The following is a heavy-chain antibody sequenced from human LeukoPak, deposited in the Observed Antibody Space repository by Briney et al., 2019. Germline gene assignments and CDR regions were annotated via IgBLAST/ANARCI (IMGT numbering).Heavy chain of an antibody. V-gene: IGHV4-59*01. Sequence: PSETLSLTCTVSGGSISSYYWSWIRQPPGKGLEWIGYIYYRDTTNYNPSLKSRVTISVDTSKNQFSLKLSSVTAADTAVYYCARVDPDSSSTLEVFDYWGQGTLVTVSS. CDR2: IYYRDTT. D-gene: IGHD6-6*01. CDR3: ARVDPDSSSTLEVFDY. CDR1: GGSISSYY. J-gene: IGHJ4*02.